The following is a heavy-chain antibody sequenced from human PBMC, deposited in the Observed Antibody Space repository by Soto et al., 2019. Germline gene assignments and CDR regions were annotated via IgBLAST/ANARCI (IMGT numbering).Heavy chain of an antibody. CDR1: GDSVSSNSAA. D-gene: IGHD6-13*01. CDR3: ARGPYSSSWYKRGGWFDP. J-gene: IGHJ5*02. V-gene: IGHV6-1*01. CDR2: TYYRSKWYN. Sequence: SETLSLTCAISGDSVSSNSAAWNWIRQSPSRGLEWLGRTYYRSKWYNDYAVSVKSRITINPDTSKNQFSLQLNSVTPEDTAVYYCARGPYSSSWYKRGGWFDPWGQGTLVT.